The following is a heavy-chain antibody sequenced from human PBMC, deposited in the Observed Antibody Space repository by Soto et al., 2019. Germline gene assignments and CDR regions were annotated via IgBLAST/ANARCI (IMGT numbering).Heavy chain of an antibody. CDR3: AKGDGSSSWYGNS. CDR1: GFTVNTYG. CDR2: IRGSGDGT. J-gene: IGHJ4*02. Sequence: EVQLLESGGGLVQPGESLRLSCAVSGFTVNTYGLAWVRLAPGRGLESVSAIRGSGDGTFYPDSVKGRFTISRDNAKNTLYLQMNSLRAEDTAIYYCAKGDGSSSWYGNSWGQGTLVTVSS. V-gene: IGHV3-23*01. D-gene: IGHD6-13*01.